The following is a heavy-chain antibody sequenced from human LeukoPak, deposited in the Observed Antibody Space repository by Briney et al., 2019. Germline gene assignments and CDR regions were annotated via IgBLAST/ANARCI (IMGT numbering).Heavy chain of an antibody. CDR1: GGSISSYY. J-gene: IGHJ6*02. CDR2: IYTSGST. CDR3: ARELVGYYGSGSSYYYGMDV. V-gene: IGHV4-4*07. D-gene: IGHD3-10*01. Sequence: SETLSLTCTVSGGSISSYYWSWIRQPAGKGLEWIGRIYTSGSTNYNPSLKSRVTMSVDTSKNQFSLKLSSVTAADTAVYYCARELVGYYGSGSSYYYGMDVWGQGTTVTVSS.